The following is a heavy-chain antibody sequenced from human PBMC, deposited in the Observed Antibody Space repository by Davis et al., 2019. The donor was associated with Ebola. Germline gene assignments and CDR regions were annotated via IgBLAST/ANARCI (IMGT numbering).Heavy chain of an antibody. CDR3: AKGHDILTGYGNDAFDI. CDR2: ISWNSGNI. V-gene: IGHV3-9*01. CDR1: GFTFNKYE. Sequence: SLKISCAASGFTFNKYEMNWVRQAPGKGLEWVSGISWNSGNIGYADSVKGRFTVSRDNSKNTLYLQMNSLRAEDTAVYYCAKGHDILTGYGNDAFDIWGQGTMVTVSS. J-gene: IGHJ3*02. D-gene: IGHD3-9*01.